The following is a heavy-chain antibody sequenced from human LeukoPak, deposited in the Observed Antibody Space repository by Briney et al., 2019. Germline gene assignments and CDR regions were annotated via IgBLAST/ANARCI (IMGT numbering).Heavy chain of an antibody. D-gene: IGHD6-13*01. CDR1: GYTFTSCG. CDR3: ARDGGGSSSWYDDY. CDR2: ISAYNGNT. V-gene: IGHV1-18*04. J-gene: IGHJ4*02. Sequence: GASVKVSCKASGYTFTSCGISWVRQAPGQGLEWMGWISAYNGNTNYAQKLQGRVTMTTDTSTGTAYMELRSLRSDDTAVYYCARDGGGSSSWYDDYWGQGTLVTVSS.